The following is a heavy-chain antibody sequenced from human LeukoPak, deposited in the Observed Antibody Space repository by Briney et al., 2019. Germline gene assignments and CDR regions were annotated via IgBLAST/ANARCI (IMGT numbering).Heavy chain of an antibody. Sequence: SETLSLTCTVSGGSISSYYWSWIRQPPGKGPEWIGYIYYSGSTNYNPSLKSRVTISVDTSKNQFSLKLSSVTAADTAVYYCARDSDSSGYYYQYDYWGQGTLVTVSS. CDR1: GGSISSYY. D-gene: IGHD3-22*01. CDR2: IYYSGST. CDR3: ARDSDSSGYYYQYDY. V-gene: IGHV4-59*01. J-gene: IGHJ4*02.